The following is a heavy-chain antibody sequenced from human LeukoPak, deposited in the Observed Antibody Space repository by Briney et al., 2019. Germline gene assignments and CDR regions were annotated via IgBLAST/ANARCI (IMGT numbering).Heavy chain of an antibody. Sequence: ASVKVSCKASGYTFTGYYMHWVRQAPGQGLEWMGWINPNSGGTNYAQKFQGRVTMTRDTSISTAYMELSRLRSDDTAVYYCARTHDSSSPEYFDYWGQGTLVTVSS. D-gene: IGHD6-6*01. CDR1: GYTFTGYY. J-gene: IGHJ4*02. CDR2: INPNSGGT. CDR3: ARTHDSSSPEYFDY. V-gene: IGHV1-2*02.